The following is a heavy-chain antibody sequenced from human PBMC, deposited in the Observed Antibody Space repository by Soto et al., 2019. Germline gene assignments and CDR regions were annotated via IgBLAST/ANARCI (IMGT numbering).Heavy chain of an antibody. CDR1: GYTFTSYD. CDR3: AKPPYVGENYYMAPPGP. J-gene: IGHJ5*02. Sequence: GASVKVSCKASGYTFTSYDINWVRQATGQGLEWMGRINPNSGNTGYAQKFQGRVTMTRNTSISTAYMELSSLRSEDTAVYYCAKPPYVGENYYMAPPGPWGRGPLVTVSS. CDR2: INPNSGNT. D-gene: IGHD3-10*02. V-gene: IGHV1-8*01.